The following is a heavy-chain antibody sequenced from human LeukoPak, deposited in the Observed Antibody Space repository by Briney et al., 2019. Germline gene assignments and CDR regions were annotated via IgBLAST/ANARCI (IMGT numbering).Heavy chain of an antibody. CDR2: IYSGGTT. D-gene: IGHD3-3*02. V-gene: IGHV3-53*01. Sequence: GGSLRLSCAASGFTASTYYMNWVRQAPGKGLEWVSIIYSGGTTYYADSVKCRFTNSRDTSKNTLSLQMNSLRAEYTAVYFCARVGDHFHWNLDLWGRGTLVTVSS. CDR3: ARVGDHFHWNLDL. J-gene: IGHJ2*01. CDR1: GFTASTYY.